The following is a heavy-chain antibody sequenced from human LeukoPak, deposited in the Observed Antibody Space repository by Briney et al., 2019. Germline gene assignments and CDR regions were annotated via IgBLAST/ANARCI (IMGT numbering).Heavy chain of an antibody. V-gene: IGHV3-7*01. CDR3: ARVYRDGYNLVEYFDY. CDR1: GFTFSSYW. Sequence: GGSLRLSCAASGFTFSSYWMSWVRQAPGKGLEWVANIKQDGSEKYYVDSVKGRFTISGDNAKNSLYLQMNSLRAEDTAVYYCARVYRDGYNLVEYFDYWGQGTLVTVSS. J-gene: IGHJ4*02. CDR2: IKQDGSEK. D-gene: IGHD5-24*01.